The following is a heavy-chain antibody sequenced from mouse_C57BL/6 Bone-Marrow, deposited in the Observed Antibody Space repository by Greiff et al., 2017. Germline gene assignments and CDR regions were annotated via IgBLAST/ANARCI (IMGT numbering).Heavy chain of an antibody. D-gene: IGHD1-1*01. CDR3: ATGPAVGSTEAWFAY. CDR1: GFTFTDDY. CDR2: IDPDNGDT. V-gene: IGHV14-4*01. J-gene: IGHJ3*01. Sequence: EVQRLESGAELVRPGASVKLSCTASGFTFTDDYMHWVKQSPEQSLEWIGWIDPDNGDTNYASKFQGKATLTADTSSNTAYLQLSSLTSEDTAVYYGATGPAVGSTEAWFAYWGQGTLVTVSA.